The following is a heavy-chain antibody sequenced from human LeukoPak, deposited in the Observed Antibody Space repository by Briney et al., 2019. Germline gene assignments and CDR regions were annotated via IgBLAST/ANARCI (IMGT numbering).Heavy chain of an antibody. D-gene: IGHD1-26*01. CDR1: GGSISSYY. Sequence: PSETLSLTCTVSGGSISSYYWSWIRQPPGKGLEWIGYIYYSGSTNYNPSLKSRVTISVDTSKNQFSLKLSSVTAADTAVYYCARDGSYGAGWFDPWGQGTLVTVSS. CDR3: ARDGSYGAGWFDP. V-gene: IGHV4-59*01. J-gene: IGHJ5*02. CDR2: IYYSGST.